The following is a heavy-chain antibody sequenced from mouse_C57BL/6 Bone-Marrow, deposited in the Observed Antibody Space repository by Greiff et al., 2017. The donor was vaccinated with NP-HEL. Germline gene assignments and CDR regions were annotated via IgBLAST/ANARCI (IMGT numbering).Heavy chain of an antibody. V-gene: IGHV14-4*01. Sequence: EVQLQQSGAELVRPGASVKLSCTASGFNIKDDYMHWVKQRPEQGLEWIGWIDPENGDTEYASKFQGKATITADTSSNTAYLQLSSLTSEDTAVYYCTTYYGNYGYFDVWGKGTTVTVSS. D-gene: IGHD2-1*01. CDR1: GFNIKDDY. J-gene: IGHJ1*03. CDR3: TTYYGNYGYFDV. CDR2: IDPENGDT.